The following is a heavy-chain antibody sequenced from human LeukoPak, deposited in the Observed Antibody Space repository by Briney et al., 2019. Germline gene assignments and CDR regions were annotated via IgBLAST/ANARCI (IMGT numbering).Heavy chain of an antibody. CDR1: GFTFSTYW. Sequence: GGSLRLSCAASGFTFSTYWMNWVRQAPGKGLEWVASTSTKEDGSEKYYIDSVRGRFTISRDNAENSLYLQMNSLRAEDTAVYYCARDFIAAAGNANWFDPWGQGTLVTVSS. V-gene: IGHV3-7*01. CDR2: TSTKEDGSEK. D-gene: IGHD6-13*01. CDR3: ARDFIAAAGNANWFDP. J-gene: IGHJ5*02.